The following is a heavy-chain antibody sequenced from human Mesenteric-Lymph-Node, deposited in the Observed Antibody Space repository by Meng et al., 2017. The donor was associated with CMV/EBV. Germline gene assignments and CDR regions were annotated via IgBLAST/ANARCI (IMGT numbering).Heavy chain of an antibody. Sequence: SETLSLTCAISGDSVSSNSGAWNWIRQSPSGGLEWLGRTYYRSKWYYDFAVSVKSRITVNPDTSKNQFSLHLNSVTPEDTAVYYCARGIREGVKDVAGTSYYYYAMDVWGQGTTVTVSS. CDR2: TYYRSKWYY. CDR1: GDSVSSNSGA. J-gene: IGHJ6*02. D-gene: IGHD6-19*01. V-gene: IGHV6-1*01. CDR3: ARGIREGVKDVAGTSYYYYAMDV.